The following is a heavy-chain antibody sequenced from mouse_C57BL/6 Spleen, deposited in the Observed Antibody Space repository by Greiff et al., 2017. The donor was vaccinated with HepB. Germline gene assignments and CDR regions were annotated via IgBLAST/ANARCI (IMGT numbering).Heavy chain of an antibody. CDR2: IYPSDSET. J-gene: IGHJ2*01. Sequence: QVQLQQPGAELVRPGSSVKLSCKASGYTFTSYWMAWVKQRPGQGLEWIGNIYPSDSETHYNHKFKDKATLTVDKSSSPTYMQLSSLTSEDSAVYYSARSYLNWDFDYWGQGTTLTVSS. V-gene: IGHV1-61*01. D-gene: IGHD4-1*01. CDR3: ARSYLNWDFDY. CDR1: GYTFTSYW.